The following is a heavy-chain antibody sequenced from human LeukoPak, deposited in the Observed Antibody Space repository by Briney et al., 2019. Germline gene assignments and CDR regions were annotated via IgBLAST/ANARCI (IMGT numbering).Heavy chain of an antibody. J-gene: IGHJ5*02. CDR3: ARGTNGDYGGTNWFDP. Sequence: GASVTVSCKASGYTFTSYYMHWVRQAPGQGLEWMGWINPNSGGTNYAQKFQGRVTMTRDTSISTAYMELSRLRSDDTAVYYCARGTNGDYGGTNWFDPWGQGTLVTVSS. CDR2: INPNSGGT. V-gene: IGHV1-2*02. D-gene: IGHD4-23*01. CDR1: GYTFTSYY.